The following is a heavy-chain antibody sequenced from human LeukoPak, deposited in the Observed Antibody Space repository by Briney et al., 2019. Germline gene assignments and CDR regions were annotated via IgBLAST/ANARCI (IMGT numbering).Heavy chain of an antibody. V-gene: IGHV1-24*01. CDR3: ARDGAITIFGVDDDAFDI. CDR2: FDPEDGET. D-gene: IGHD3-3*01. CDR1: GYTLTELS. Sequence: ASVKVSCKVSGYTLTELSMHWVRQAPGNGLEWMGGFDPEDGETIYAQKFQGRVTMTEDTSTDTAYMELSSLRSEDTAVYYCARDGAITIFGVDDDAFDIWGQGTMVTVSS. J-gene: IGHJ3*02.